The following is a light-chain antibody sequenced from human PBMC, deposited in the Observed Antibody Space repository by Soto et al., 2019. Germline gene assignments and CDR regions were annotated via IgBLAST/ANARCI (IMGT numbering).Light chain of an antibody. J-gene: IGLJ2*01. CDR2: DVS. CDR3: SSYTSSSTLV. Sequence: QSALTQPASVSGSPGQSITISCTGTSSDVGGYNDVSWYQQHPVKAPKLMIYDVSNRPSGVSNRFSGSKSGNTASLTISGLQAEDEADYYCSSYTSSSTLVFGGGTKLTVL. CDR1: SSDVGGYND. V-gene: IGLV2-14*01.